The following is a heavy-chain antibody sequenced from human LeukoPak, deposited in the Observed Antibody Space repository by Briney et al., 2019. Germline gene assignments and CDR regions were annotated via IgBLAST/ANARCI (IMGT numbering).Heavy chain of an antibody. J-gene: IGHJ3*02. CDR2: ISWNSGSI. D-gene: IGHD2-15*01. CDR1: GFTFDDYA. Sequence: PGGSLRLSCAASGFTFDDYAMHWVRQAPGKGLEWVSGISWNSGSIGYADSVKGRFTISRDNAKNSLYLQMNSLRAEVTALYYCAKVRIVVVVSDAFDIWGQGTMVTVSS. V-gene: IGHV3-9*01. CDR3: AKVRIVVVVSDAFDI.